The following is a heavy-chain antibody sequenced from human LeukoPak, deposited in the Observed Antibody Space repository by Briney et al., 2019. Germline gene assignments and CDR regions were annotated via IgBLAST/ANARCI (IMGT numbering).Heavy chain of an antibody. J-gene: IGHJ3*02. CDR1: GGSISSSSYY. V-gene: IGHV4-39*07. CDR2: IYYSGST. CDR3: ARVGYNYAPSAFDI. Sequence: SETLSLTCTVSGGSISSSSYYWGWIRQPPGKGLEWIGSIYYSGSTYYNPSLRSRVTISVDKSNNQFSLKLNSVTAADTAVYYCARVGYNYAPSAFDIWGQGTMVTVSS. D-gene: IGHD1-1*01.